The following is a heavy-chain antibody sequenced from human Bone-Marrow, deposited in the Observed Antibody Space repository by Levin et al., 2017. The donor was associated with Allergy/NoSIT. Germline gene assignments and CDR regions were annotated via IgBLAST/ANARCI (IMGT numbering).Heavy chain of an antibody. J-gene: IGHJ4*02. CDR2: IYYSGST. CDR1: GGSISSSSYY. D-gene: IGHD4-17*01. V-gene: IGHV4-39*01. CDR3: ARLPRPGDYGDDGDCDY. Sequence: SETLSLTCTVSGGSISSSSYYWGWIRQPPGKGLEWIGSIYYSGSTYYNPSLKSRVTISVDTSKNQFSLKLSSVTAADTAVYYCARLPRPGDYGDDGDCDYWGQGTLVTVSS.